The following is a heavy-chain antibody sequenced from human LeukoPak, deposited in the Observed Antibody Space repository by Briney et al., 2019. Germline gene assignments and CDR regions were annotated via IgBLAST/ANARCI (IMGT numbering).Heavy chain of an antibody. CDR3: ARECYYGSGSPPSLYFDY. D-gene: IGHD3-10*01. V-gene: IGHV3-30-3*01. CDR1: GFTFRNYV. Sequence: PGGSLGLSCAASGFTFRNYVIHWVRQAPGKGLEWVAVTSSDLNVKLYADSVKGRFTISRDNSRSTLYLQMNSLRPEDTAIYYCARECYYGSGSPPSLYFDYWGQGTLVTVSS. CDR2: TSSDLNVK. J-gene: IGHJ4*02.